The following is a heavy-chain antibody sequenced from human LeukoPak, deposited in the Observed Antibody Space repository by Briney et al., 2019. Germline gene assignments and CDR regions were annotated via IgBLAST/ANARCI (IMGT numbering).Heavy chain of an antibody. D-gene: IGHD2-8*01. Sequence: PGGSLRLSCAASGFTFSSYEMNWVRQAPGKGLEWVSYISSSGSTIYYADSVKGRFTISRDNAKNSLYLQMNSLRAEDTAVYYCARDLRMYGGADSFDIWGQGTMVTVSS. J-gene: IGHJ3*02. V-gene: IGHV3-48*03. CDR1: GFTFSSYE. CDR2: ISSSGSTI. CDR3: ARDLRMYGGADSFDI.